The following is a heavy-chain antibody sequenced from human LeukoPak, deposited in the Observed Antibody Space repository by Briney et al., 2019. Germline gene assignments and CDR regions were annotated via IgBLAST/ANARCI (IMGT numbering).Heavy chain of an antibody. CDR1: GFTFSSYA. J-gene: IGHJ4*02. V-gene: IGHV3-23*01. CDR2: ISGSGGSA. CDR3: AELGNFDY. Sequence: PGGSLRLSCAASGFTFSSYAMSWVRQAPGKGLEWVSAISGSGGSAYYADSVKGRFTISRDNSKNTLYLQMNSLRVEDAAVYYCAELGNFDYWGQGALVTVSS. D-gene: IGHD1-26*01.